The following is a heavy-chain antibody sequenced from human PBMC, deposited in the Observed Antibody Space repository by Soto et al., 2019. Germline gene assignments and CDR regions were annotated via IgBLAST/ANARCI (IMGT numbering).Heavy chain of an antibody. CDR3: ARKNDFSRAYYHHYYYGMDV. D-gene: IGHD3-3*01. CDR2: IYRSGNA. J-gene: IGHJ6*02. Sequence: TLSLTCTVSGGSISSGGYYWSWIRQHPGKGLEWIGYIYRSGNAYYNPSLKSRVAISVDTSKNQFSLKVSSVTVADTAVYYCARKNDFSRAYYHHYYYGMDVWGQGTTVTVPS. V-gene: IGHV4-31*03. CDR1: GGSISSGGYY.